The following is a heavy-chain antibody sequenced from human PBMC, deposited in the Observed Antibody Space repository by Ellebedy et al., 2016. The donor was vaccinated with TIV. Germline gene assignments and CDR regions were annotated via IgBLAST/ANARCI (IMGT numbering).Heavy chain of an antibody. CDR2: ISGNGAYI. D-gene: IGHD3-10*01. J-gene: IGHJ4*02. CDR3: AGGYRWFGELGDV. V-gene: IGHV3-21*01. Sequence: GESLKISCAASGFTFSSYSMNWVRQAPGKGLEWISSISGNGAYIHYSDSVKGRFTISRDDAKNSLYLQMNSLRAEDTAVYYCAGGYRWFGELGDVWGQGTLVTVSS. CDR1: GFTFSSYS.